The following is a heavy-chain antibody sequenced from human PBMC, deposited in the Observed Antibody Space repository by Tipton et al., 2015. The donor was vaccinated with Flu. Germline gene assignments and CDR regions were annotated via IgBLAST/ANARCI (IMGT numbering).Heavy chain of an antibody. CDR3: ARASSGPPRSHFNY. J-gene: IGHJ4*02. D-gene: IGHD3-10*01. V-gene: IGHV4-59*01. CDR2: IYYSGST. Sequence: TLSLTCSVSGGPISSYYWSWIRQPPGKGLEWIGYIYYSGSTNYNPSLKSRVTISVDTSKNQFSLKLSSMTAADTAVYHCARASSGPPRSHFNYWGQRTLVTIAS. CDR1: GGPISSYY.